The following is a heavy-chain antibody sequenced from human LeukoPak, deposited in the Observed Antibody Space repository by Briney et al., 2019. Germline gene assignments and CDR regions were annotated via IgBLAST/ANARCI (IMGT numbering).Heavy chain of an antibody. J-gene: IGHJ4*02. Sequence: GGSLRLSCVASGYTFSSYSMNWVRQAPGKGLEWVAKIKQYGSEKYYVDSVKGRFTISRDNAKNSLSLQMNSLRVEDTAVYYCARDLFNYYFDYWGQGTLVTVSS. CDR3: ARDLFNYYFDY. V-gene: IGHV3-7*01. D-gene: IGHD5-24*01. CDR2: IKQYGSEK. CDR1: GYTFSSYS.